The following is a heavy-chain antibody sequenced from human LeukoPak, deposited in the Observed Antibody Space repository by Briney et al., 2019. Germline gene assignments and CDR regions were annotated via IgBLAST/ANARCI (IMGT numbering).Heavy chain of an antibody. CDR3: ARDLKFGYSSSWYTY. CDR1: GYTFTGYY. CDR2: INPNSGGT. V-gene: IGHV1-2*06. J-gene: IGHJ4*02. D-gene: IGHD6-13*01. Sequence: ASVKVSCKASGYTFTGYYMHWVRQAPGQGLEWMGRINPNSGGTNYAQKFQGRVTTTRDTSISTAYMELSRLRSDDTAVYYCARDLKFGYSSSWYTYWGQGTLVTVSS.